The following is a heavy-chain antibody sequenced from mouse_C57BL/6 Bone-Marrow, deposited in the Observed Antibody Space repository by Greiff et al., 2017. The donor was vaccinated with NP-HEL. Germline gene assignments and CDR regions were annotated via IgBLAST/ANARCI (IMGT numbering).Heavy chain of an antibody. CDR1: GYTFTSYW. CDR3: ARGAAQARTY. V-gene: IGHV1-61*01. D-gene: IGHD3-2*02. Sequence: VQLLQPGAELVRPGSSVKLSCTASGYTFTSYWMAWVQQRPGQGLEWIGNIYPSDSESHYNQKFKDKATLTVDKSSSTAYMQLSSLTSEDSAVYYWARGAAQARTYWGQGTLVTVSA. CDR2: IYPSDSES. J-gene: IGHJ3*01.